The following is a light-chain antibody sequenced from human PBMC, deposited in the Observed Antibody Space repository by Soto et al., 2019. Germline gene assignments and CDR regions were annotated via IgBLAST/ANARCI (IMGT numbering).Light chain of an antibody. CDR1: QSISGW. CDR3: QHYDTYSLA. V-gene: IGKV1-5*01. J-gene: IGKJ4*01. CDR2: DAS. Sequence: DIQMTQSPPTLSASVGDRATITCRASQSISGWLAWYQQKPGKAPKLLIYDASSLVSGVPSRFSGSESGTEFTLTISSLQPDDFATYYCQHYDTYSLAFGGGTKVDIK.